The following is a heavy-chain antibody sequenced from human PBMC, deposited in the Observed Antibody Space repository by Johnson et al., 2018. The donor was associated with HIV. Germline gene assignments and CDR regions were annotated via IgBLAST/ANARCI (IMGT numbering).Heavy chain of an antibody. V-gene: IGHV3-7*05. D-gene: IGHD2-2*01. CDR2: IKQDGSEK. Sequence: VHLVESGGGLVQPGGSLRLSCAASGFTFSSYWMSWVRQAPGKGLEWVANIKQDGSEKYYVDSVKGRFTISRDNAKNSLYLQMNSLRAEDTAVYYCTSAPYHPGGVAFDIWGQGTMVTVSS. CDR3: TSAPYHPGGVAFDI. CDR1: GFTFSSYW. J-gene: IGHJ3*02.